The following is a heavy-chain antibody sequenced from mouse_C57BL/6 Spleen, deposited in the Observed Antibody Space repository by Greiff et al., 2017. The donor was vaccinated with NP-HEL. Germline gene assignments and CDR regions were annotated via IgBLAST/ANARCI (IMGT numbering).Heavy chain of an antibody. Sequence: QVQLKESGAELMKPGASVKLSCKATGYTFTGYWIEWVKQRPGHGLEWIGEILPGSGSTNYNEKFKGKATFTADTSSNTAYMQLSSLTTEDSAIYYCARLPHYYGSSYWYFDVWGTGTTVTVSS. D-gene: IGHD1-1*01. J-gene: IGHJ1*03. CDR1: GYTFTGYW. CDR2: ILPGSGST. V-gene: IGHV1-9*01. CDR3: ARLPHYYGSSYWYFDV.